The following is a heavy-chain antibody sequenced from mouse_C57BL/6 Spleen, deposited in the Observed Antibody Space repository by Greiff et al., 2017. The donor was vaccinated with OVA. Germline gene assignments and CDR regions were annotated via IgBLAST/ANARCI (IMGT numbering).Heavy chain of an antibody. D-gene: IGHD2-3*01. Sequence: EVKLVESGGGLVQPGGSLKLSCAASGFTFSDYYMYWVRQTPEKRLEWVAYISNGGGSTYYPDTVKGRFTISRDNAKNTLYLQMSRLKSEDTDMYYCARHRYDGYYGYWYFDVWGTGTTVTVSS. J-gene: IGHJ1*03. CDR3: ARHRYDGYYGYWYFDV. CDR2: ISNGGGST. V-gene: IGHV5-12*01. CDR1: GFTFSDYY.